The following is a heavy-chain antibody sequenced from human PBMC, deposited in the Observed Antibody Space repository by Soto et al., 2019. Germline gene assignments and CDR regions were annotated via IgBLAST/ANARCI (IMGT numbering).Heavy chain of an antibody. V-gene: IGHV1-69*02. D-gene: IGHD4-4*01. J-gene: IGHJ6*03. CDR3: ASGNYDGIYYYYYMDV. Sequence: SVKVSCKASGGTFSSYTISWVRQAPGQGLEWMGRIIPILGIANYAQKFQGRVTITADKSTSTAYMELSSLRSEDTAVYYCASGNYDGIYYYYYMDVWGKGTTVTVSS. CDR1: GGTFSSYT. CDR2: IIPILGIA.